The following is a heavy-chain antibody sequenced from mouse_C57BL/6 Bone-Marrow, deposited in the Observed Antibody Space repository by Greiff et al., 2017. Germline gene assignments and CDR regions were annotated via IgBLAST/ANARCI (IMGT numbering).Heavy chain of an antibody. CDR3: ARDYYGYFDY. CDR2: INPGSGGT. CDR1: GYAFTNYL. V-gene: IGHV1-54*01. Sequence: VKLMESGAELVRPGTSVKVSCKASGYAFTNYLIAWVKQRPGQGLEWIGVINPGSGGTNYNEKFKGKATLTADKSSSTAYMQLSSLTSEDSAVYFCARDYYGYFDYWCQGTTLTVSS. J-gene: IGHJ2*01. D-gene: IGHD1-1*01.